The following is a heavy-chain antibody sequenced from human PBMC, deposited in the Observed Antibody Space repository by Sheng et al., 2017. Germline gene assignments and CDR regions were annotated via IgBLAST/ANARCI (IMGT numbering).Heavy chain of an antibody. CDR1: GGSFSGYY. CDR3: ARRSSGYYLDY. Sequence: QVQLQQWGAGLLKPSETLSLTCAVYGGSFSGYYWSWIRQPPGKGLEWIGEINHSGSTNYNPSLKSRVTISVDTSKNQFSLKLSSVTAADTAVYYCARRSSGYYLDYWGQGTLVTVSS. J-gene: IGHJ4*02. D-gene: IGHD3-22*01. CDR2: INHSGST. V-gene: IGHV4-34*01.